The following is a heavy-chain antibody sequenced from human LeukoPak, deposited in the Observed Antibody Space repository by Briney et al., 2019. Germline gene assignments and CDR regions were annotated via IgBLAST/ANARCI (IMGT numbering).Heavy chain of an antibody. Sequence: GASVKVSCKASGYTFTSYDINWVRQATGQGLEWMGWMNPNSGNTGYAQKFQGRVTMTRNTSISTAYMELSSLRSEDTAVYYCARGLRLHQVNYFDYWGQGTLVTVSS. V-gene: IGHV1-8*01. CDR1: GYTFTSYD. J-gene: IGHJ4*02. CDR3: ARGLRLHQVNYFDY. D-gene: IGHD5/OR15-5a*01. CDR2: MNPNSGNT.